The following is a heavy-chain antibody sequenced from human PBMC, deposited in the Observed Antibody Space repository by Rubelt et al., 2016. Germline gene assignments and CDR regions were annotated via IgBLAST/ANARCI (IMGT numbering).Heavy chain of an antibody. CDR2: INTYNDKT. CDR3: ARGYFDSTGDFDY. J-gene: IGHJ4*02. D-gene: IGHD3-22*01. V-gene: IGHV1-18*01. CDR1: GYTFTTYG. Sequence: QVHLVQSAIEVKKPGASVKISCKTSGYTFTTYGIIWVRRAPGQGLEWMGWINTYNDKTNYPQKFLGRVSMTTDSSTNTAYMELRSLRSDDTAVYYCARGYFDSTGDFDYWGQGTLVTVSS.